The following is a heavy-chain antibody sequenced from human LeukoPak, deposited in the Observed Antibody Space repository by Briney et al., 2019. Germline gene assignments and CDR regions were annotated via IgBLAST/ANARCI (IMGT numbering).Heavy chain of an antibody. Sequence: GGSLRLSCAASGFTFSSYSMNWVRQAPGKGLEWVSYISSSSSTIHYADSVKGRFTISRDNAKNSLYLQMNSLRAEDTAVYYCARGGSYLSAFDIWGQGTMVTVSS. CDR2: ISSSSSTI. CDR3: ARGGSYLSAFDI. J-gene: IGHJ3*02. CDR1: GFTFSSYS. D-gene: IGHD1-26*01. V-gene: IGHV3-48*01.